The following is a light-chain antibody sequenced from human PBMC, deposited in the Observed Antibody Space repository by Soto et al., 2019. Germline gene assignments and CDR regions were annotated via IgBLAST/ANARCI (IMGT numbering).Light chain of an antibody. CDR2: YDD. CDR1: SSNIGNNA. V-gene: IGLV1-36*01. CDR3: ATWDDSLNGVR. J-gene: IGLJ2*01. Sequence: QPVLTQPPSVSEAPRQRVTISCSGSSSNIGNNAVNWYQQLPGKAPKLLIFYDDLLPSGVSDRFSGSKSGTSASLAISGLQSEDEADYYCATWDDSLNGVRFGGGTKVTVL.